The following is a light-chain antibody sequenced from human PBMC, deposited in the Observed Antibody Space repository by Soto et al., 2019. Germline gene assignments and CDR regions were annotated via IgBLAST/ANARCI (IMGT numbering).Light chain of an antibody. J-gene: IGLJ1*01. CDR1: SSDVGGYDY. CDR3: CSYARGSTYV. Sequence: QSVLTQPPSASGSPGQSVTISCTGTSSDVGGYDYVSWYQQYPGKTPKLMIYEGSKRPSGVSNRFSGSKSDNTASLTISGLQAEDEAHYYCCSYARGSTYVFGTGTKVTVL. CDR2: EGS. V-gene: IGLV2-23*01.